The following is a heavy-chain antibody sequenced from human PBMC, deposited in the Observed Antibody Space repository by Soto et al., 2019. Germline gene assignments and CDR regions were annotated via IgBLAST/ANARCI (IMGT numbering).Heavy chain of an antibody. CDR3: ARHEDDILTGYLFDY. J-gene: IGHJ4*02. CDR1: GGSISSYY. V-gene: IGHV4-59*08. Sequence: SETLSLTCTVSGGSISSYYWSWIRQPPGKGLEWIGYIYYSGSTNYNPSLKSRVTISVDTSKNQFSLKLSSVTAADTAVYYCARHEDDILTGYLFDYWGQGTLVTVS. CDR2: IYYSGST. D-gene: IGHD3-9*01.